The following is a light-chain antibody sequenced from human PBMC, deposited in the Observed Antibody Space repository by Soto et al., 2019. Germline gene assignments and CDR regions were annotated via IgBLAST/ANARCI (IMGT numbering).Light chain of an antibody. Sequence: EIVLTQSPGTLSLSPGDGATISCRASQSVSRGYLAWSKQKPGQAPRLLIYGASRRATGIPDRFSGSGSGTDFTLSIRRLEPEDFAVYWCQHYGNSPTFGQGTKVDIK. V-gene: IGKV3-20*01. CDR1: QSVSRGY. J-gene: IGKJ1*01. CDR2: GAS. CDR3: QHYGNSPT.